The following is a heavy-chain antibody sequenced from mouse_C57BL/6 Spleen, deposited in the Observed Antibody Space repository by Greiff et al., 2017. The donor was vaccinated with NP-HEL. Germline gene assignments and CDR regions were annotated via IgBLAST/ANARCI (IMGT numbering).Heavy chain of an antibody. J-gene: IGHJ4*01. Sequence: VQLQQSGPELVKPGASVKISCKASGYSFTDYNMNWVKQSNGRSLEWIGVINPNYGTTSYNQKFKGKATLTVDQSSSTAYMQLNSLTSEDSAVYYCARKGDYDPYYAMDYWGQGTSVTVSS. CDR3: ARKGDYDPYYAMDY. CDR1: GYSFTDYN. CDR2: INPNYGTT. V-gene: IGHV1-39*01. D-gene: IGHD2-4*01.